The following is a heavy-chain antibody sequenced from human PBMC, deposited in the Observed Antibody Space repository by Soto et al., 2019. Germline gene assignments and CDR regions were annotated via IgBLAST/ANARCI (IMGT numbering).Heavy chain of an antibody. J-gene: IGHJ4*02. CDR2: NYYSGST. V-gene: IGHV4-39*01. Sequence: QLQLQESGPGLVKPSETLSLTCTVSGGSISSSSYYLGWIRQPPGKGLEWIGCNYYSGSTYYNPSIKSQDTISVVTSNSQFSLKLSSVTAADRAVYYCARLLIRVIRYFDYLGQGTLVTVSP. CDR1: GGSISSSSYY. CDR3: ARLLIRVIRYFDY. D-gene: IGHD2-8*01.